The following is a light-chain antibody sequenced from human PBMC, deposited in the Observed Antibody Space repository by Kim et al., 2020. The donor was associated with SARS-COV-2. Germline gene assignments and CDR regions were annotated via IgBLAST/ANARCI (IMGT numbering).Light chain of an antibody. CDR2: TNN. CDR3: AAWDDGLNGVV. J-gene: IGLJ2*01. CDR1: SSNIGSNT. Sequence: QSVLTQPPSTSGTPGQRVTISCSGSSSNIGSNTVNWYQQLPGTAPKMFIYTNNQRPSGVPDRFSGSKSGTSASLAISGLQSADEADYYCAAWDDGLNGVVFGGGTQLTVL. V-gene: IGLV1-44*01.